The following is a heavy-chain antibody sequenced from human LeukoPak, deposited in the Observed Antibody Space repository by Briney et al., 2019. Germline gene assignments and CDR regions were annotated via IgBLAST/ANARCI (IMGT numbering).Heavy chain of an antibody. V-gene: IGHV3-48*04. D-gene: IGHD3-10*01. J-gene: IGHJ6*02. CDR2: ISSSSSTI. Sequence: QPGGPLRLSCAASGFTFSSCSMNWVRQAPGKGLEWVSYISSSSSTIYYADSVKGRFTISRDNAKNSLYLQMNSLRAEDTAVYYCARDQYYGSGMYGMDVWGQGTTVTVSS. CDR1: GFTFSSCS. CDR3: ARDQYYGSGMYGMDV.